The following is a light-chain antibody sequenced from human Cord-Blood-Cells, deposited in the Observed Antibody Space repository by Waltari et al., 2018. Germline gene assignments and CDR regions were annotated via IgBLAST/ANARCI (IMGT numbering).Light chain of an antibody. J-gene: IGKJ2*01. V-gene: IGKV1-5*01. CDR2: DAS. CDR1: QSISSW. CDR3: QQYNSYLT. Sequence: DIQMTQSPSTLSASVGDRVTLTCRPSQSISSWLAWYQQKPGKAPKLLIYDASSLESGVSSRFSGSGSGTEFTLNISRLQHDDFATYYCQQYNSYLTFGQGTKLEIK.